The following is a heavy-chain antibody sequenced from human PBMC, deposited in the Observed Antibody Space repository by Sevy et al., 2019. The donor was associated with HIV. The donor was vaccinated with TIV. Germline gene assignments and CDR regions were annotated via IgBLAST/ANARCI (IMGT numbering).Heavy chain of an antibody. CDR3: ARASGGDRLDYYGMDV. CDR1: NYSISSGYY. J-gene: IGHJ6*02. V-gene: IGHV4-38-2*01. Sequence: SETLSLTCAVSNYSISSGYYWGWIRQPPGKGLEWIGNGYHGGSTYYNASLQSRVTISLDTSKNHFSLRLRSVTAADTAVYYCARASGGDRLDYYGMDVWGQGTTVTVSS. CDR2: GYHGGST. D-gene: IGHD2-21*02.